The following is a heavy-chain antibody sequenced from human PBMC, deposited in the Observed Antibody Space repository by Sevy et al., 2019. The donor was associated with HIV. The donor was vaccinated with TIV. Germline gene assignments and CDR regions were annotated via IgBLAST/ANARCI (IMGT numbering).Heavy chain of an antibody. V-gene: IGHV3-11*01. D-gene: IGHD5-18*01. J-gene: IGHJ4*02. CDR2: ISSTRGSTT. Sequence: GGSLRLSCAGSGFIFSDYYMSWIRQAPGKGLEWISYISSTRGSTTHYADSVKGRFTISRDNAKNSLYLQMNSLRVERMAVYYCARESWNTDLDYWGQGTLVTVSS. CDR1: GFIFSDYY. CDR3: ARESWNTDLDY.